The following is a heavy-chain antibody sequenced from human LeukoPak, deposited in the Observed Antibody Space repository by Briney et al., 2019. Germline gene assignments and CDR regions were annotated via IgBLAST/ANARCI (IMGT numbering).Heavy chain of an antibody. CDR1: GFTFDDYG. J-gene: IGHJ6*03. D-gene: IGHD3-3*01. CDR2: INWNGGST. V-gene: IGHV3-20*04. Sequence: GGSLRLSCAASGFTFDDYGMSWVRQAPGKGLEWVSGINWNGGSTGYADSVKGRFTISRDNAKNSLYLQMNSLRAEDTALYYCARAGYDFWSGYWRKYYYYYMDVWGKGTTVTVSS. CDR3: ARAGYDFWSGYWRKYYYYYMDV.